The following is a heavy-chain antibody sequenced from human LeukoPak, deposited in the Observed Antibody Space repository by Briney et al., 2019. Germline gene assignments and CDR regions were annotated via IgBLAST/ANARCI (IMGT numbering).Heavy chain of an antibody. CDR2: IYSGGST. J-gene: IGHJ6*02. CDR1: GFTFTTYW. Sequence: GGSLRLSCAASGFTFTTYWMSWVRQAPGKGLEWVSVIYSGGSTYYADSVKGRFTISRDNSKNTLYLQINILRAEDTAVYYCARSPLPSRGLYYYYGMDVWGQGTMVTVSS. CDR3: ARSPLPSRGLYYYYGMDV. V-gene: IGHV3-66*01.